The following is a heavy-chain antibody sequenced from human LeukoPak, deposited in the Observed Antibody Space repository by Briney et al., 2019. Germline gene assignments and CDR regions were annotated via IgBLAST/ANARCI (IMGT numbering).Heavy chain of an antibody. CDR1: GFTFSSYS. J-gene: IGHJ6*04. CDR2: ISSSGSTI. CDR3: AALGITMIGGV. Sequence: GGSLRLSCAASGFTFSSYSMNWVRQAPGKGLEWVSYISSSGSTIYYPDSVKGRFTISRDNAKNSLYLQMNSLRAEDTAVYYCAALGITMIGGVWGKGTTVTISS. V-gene: IGHV3-48*04. D-gene: IGHD3-10*02.